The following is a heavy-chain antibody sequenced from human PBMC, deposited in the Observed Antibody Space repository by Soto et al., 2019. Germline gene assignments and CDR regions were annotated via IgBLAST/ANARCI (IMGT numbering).Heavy chain of an antibody. J-gene: IGHJ6*03. V-gene: IGHV3-23*01. CDR2: ISGSGGST. D-gene: IGHD2-15*01. CDR1: GFTFSSYA. CDR3: AKAGWGYCSGGSCYTYYYYYMDV. Sequence: VQLLESGGGFVQPGGSLRLSCAASGFTFSSYAMSWVRQAPGKGLEWVSAISGSGGSTYYADSVKGRFTISRDNSKNTLYLQMNSLRAEDTAVYYCAKAGWGYCSGGSCYTYYYYYMDVWGKGTTVTVSS.